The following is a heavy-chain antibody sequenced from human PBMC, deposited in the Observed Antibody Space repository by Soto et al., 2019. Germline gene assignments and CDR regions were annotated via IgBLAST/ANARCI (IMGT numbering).Heavy chain of an antibody. D-gene: IGHD6-13*01. J-gene: IGHJ6*03. CDR3: ARGWLATGGSLSYMDV. CDR1: GFTFSSYD. CDR2: IGTAGDT. V-gene: IGHV3-13*01. Sequence: EVQLVESGGGLVQPGGSLRLSCAASGFTFSSYDMPWVRQATGKGLEWVSAIGTAGDTYYPGSVKGRFTISRENAKNSLYLQMNSLRAGDTALYYCARGWLATGGSLSYMDVWGKGTTVTVSS.